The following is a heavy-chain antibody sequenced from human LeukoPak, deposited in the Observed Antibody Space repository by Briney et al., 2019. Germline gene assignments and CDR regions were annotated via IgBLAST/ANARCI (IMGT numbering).Heavy chain of an antibody. CDR3: ARESVIVPTADDAFDF. Sequence: GGSLRLSCAASGFPFSNYAMSWVRQAPGKGLKWVATVNDNGAATYYADSVKGRFTISRDNAKNSVYLQMNSLRAEDTAVYYCARESVIVPTADDAFDFWGQGTMVTVSS. CDR1: GFPFSNYA. V-gene: IGHV3-23*01. CDR2: VNDNGAAT. J-gene: IGHJ3*01. D-gene: IGHD2/OR15-2a*01.